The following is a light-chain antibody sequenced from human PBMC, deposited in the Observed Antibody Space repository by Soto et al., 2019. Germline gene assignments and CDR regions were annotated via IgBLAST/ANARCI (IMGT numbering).Light chain of an antibody. CDR2: GAS. CDR1: QSVSSN. J-gene: IGKJ1*01. V-gene: IGKV3-20*01. CDR3: QRYGSSGT. Sequence: EIVMTQSPATLSVSPGERATLSCRASQSVSSNLAWYQQKPRQAPRLLIYGASNRATGIPDRFSGSGSGTDFTLTISRLEPEEFAVYYCQRYGSSGTFGQGTKVDIK.